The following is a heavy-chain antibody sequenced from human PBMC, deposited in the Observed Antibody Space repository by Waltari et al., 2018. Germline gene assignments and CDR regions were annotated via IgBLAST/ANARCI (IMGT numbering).Heavy chain of an antibody. D-gene: IGHD2-15*01. CDR3: AREPSLVVAATSYYYYYMDV. J-gene: IGHJ6*03. Sequence: QVQLVESGGGVVQPGWSLSLSCPASGFTFSSYAMHWVRPAPGKGLEWGAVISYDGSNKYYADSVKGRFTISRDNSKNTLYLQMNSLRAEDTAVYYCAREPSLVVAATSYYYYYMDVWGKGTTVTVSS. CDR2: ISYDGSNK. V-gene: IGHV3-30*01. CDR1: GFTFSSYA.